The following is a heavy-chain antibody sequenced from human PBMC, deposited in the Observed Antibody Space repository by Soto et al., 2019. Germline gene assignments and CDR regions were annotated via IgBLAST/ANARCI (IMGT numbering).Heavy chain of an antibody. Sequence: QVQLVQSGAEVKKPGASLKVSCKASGYTFTSYGISGVRQAPGQGLEWMGWISAYNGNTNYAQKLKGRVTMTTDTSTSTAYRELRGLRSDDTAVYCCARDLGVNNWLDPWGQGTLVTVSS. CDR2: ISAYNGNT. CDR3: ARDLGVNNWLDP. CDR1: GYTFTSYG. V-gene: IGHV1-18*04. D-gene: IGHD3-10*01. J-gene: IGHJ5*02.